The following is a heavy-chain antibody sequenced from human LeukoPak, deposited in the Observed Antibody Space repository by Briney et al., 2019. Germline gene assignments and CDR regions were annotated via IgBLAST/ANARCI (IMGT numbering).Heavy chain of an antibody. Sequence: GGSLRLSCAADGFTFTSYGMNWVRQAPGRGLGWVALIWYDGSKKYYADSVKGRFTISRDNSKSTLYLQMNSLRAEDTAVYSCARDNYGSAAYYYYGMDVWGQGTTVTVSS. CDR3: ARDNYGSAAYYYYGMDV. D-gene: IGHD3-10*01. J-gene: IGHJ6*02. V-gene: IGHV3-33*01. CDR2: IWYDGSKK. CDR1: GFTFTSYG.